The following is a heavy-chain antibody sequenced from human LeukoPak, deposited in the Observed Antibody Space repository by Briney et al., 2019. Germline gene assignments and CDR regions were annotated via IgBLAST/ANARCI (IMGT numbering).Heavy chain of an antibody. CDR2: IYSGGST. D-gene: IGHD2-15*01. Sequence: GALRLSCAASGFTVSSNYMSWVRQAPGKGLEWVSVIYSGGSTYYADSVKGRFTISRDNSKNTLYLQMNSLRAEDTAVYYCAREYCSGCICYLDYWGQGTLVTVSS. J-gene: IGHJ4*02. CDR1: GFTVSSNY. V-gene: IGHV3-66*02. CDR3: AREYCSGCICYLDY.